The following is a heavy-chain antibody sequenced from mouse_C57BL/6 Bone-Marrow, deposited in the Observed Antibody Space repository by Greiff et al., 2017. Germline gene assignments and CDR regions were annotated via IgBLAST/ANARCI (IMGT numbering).Heavy chain of an antibody. V-gene: IGHV5-17*01. D-gene: IGHD2-14*01. Sequence: EVMLVESGGGLVKPGGSLKLSCAASGFTFSDYGMHWVRQAPEKGLEWVAYISSGSSTIYYADTVKGRFTISRDNAKNTLFLQMTSLRSEDTAMYYCATGGEYDGDYWGQGTTLTVSS. CDR1: GFTFSDYG. CDR3: ATGGEYDGDY. J-gene: IGHJ2*01. CDR2: ISSGSSTI.